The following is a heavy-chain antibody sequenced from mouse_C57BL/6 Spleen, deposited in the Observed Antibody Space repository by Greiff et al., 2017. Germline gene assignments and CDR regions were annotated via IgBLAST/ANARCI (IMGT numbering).Heavy chain of an antibody. J-gene: IGHJ1*03. CDR1: GFTFSDYG. V-gene: IGHV5-17*01. D-gene: IGHD1-1*01. CDR3: ARITTLGYFDV. Sequence: DVMLVESGGGLVKPGGSLKLSCAASGFTFSDYGMHWVRQAPEKGLEWVAYISSGSSTIYYADTVKGRFTISRDNAKNTLFLQMTSLRSEDTAMYYCARITTLGYFDVWGTGTTVTVSS. CDR2: ISSGSSTI.